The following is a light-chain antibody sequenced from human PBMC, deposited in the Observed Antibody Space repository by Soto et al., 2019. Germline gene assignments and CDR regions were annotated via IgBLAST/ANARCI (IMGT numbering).Light chain of an antibody. J-gene: IGLJ1*01. CDR1: SSDIGAHNF. V-gene: IGLV2-14*03. Sequence: QSALTQPASVSGSPGQAITVSCSGTSSDIGAHNFVSWYQQHPGKAPKLIIYEVINRPSGVSDRFSGSKSGNTASLTISGLQSEDEADYYCTSYTTSNTFVFGRGTKVTVL. CDR2: EVI. CDR3: TSYTTSNTFV.